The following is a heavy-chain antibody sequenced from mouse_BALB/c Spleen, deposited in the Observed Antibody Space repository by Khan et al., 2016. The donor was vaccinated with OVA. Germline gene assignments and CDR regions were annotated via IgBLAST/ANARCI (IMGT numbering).Heavy chain of an antibody. CDR2: ISSYIGAT. CDR3: ARSLYSGNHYYAMDY. V-gene: IGHV1S34*01. J-gene: IGHJ4*01. D-gene: IGHD2-1*01. CDR1: GYSFTGYY. Sequence: LVKTGASVKISCKASGYSFTGYYMHWVKQSHGKSLEWIGYISSYIGATSYNQKFKGKATFTVDTSSSTAYMQFNSLTSEDSAVYYCARSLYSGNHYYAMDYWGQGTSVTVSS.